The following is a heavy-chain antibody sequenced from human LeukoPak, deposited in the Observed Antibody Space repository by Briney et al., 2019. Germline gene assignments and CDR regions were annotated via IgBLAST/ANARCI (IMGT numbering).Heavy chain of an antibody. D-gene: IGHD3-22*01. CDR1: GITLSNYG. J-gene: IGHJ4*02. V-gene: IGHV3-23*01. CDR2: ISDSGGST. Sequence: GGSLRLSCAVSGITLSNYGMSWVRQAPGKGLEWVAGISDSGGSTNYADSVKGRFTISRDKPKNTLYLQMNSLRAEDTAVYFCAKRGVVIRVILVGFHKEAYYFDSWGQGALVTVSS. CDR3: AKRGVVIRVILVGFHKEAYYFDS.